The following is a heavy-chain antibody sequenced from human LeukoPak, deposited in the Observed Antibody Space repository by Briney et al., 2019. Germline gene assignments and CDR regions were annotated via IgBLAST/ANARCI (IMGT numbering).Heavy chain of an antibody. CDR1: GGSISSYY. CDR2: IYTSGST. CDR3: ARELGEYYDILTGYYTPRGDWFDP. V-gene: IGHV4-4*07. D-gene: IGHD3-9*01. J-gene: IGHJ5*02. Sequence: SETLSLTCTVSGGSISSYYWSWIRQPAGKGLEWIGRIYTSGSTNYNPSLKSRVTMSVDTSKNQFSLKLSSVTAADTAVYYCARELGEYYDILTGYYTPRGDWFDPWGQGTLVTVSS.